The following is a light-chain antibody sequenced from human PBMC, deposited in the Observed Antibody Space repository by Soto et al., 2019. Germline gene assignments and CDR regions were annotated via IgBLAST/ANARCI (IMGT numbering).Light chain of an antibody. CDR2: EVS. Sequence: QSALTQPASVSGSPGQSITISCTGTSSDVGGYNYVSWYQQHPGKAPKLMIYEVSNRPSRVSNRFSGSKSGNTASLTISGLQAEDEADYYCSSYTSSRTPYVFGTGTKLTVL. J-gene: IGLJ1*01. CDR3: SSYTSSRTPYV. V-gene: IGLV2-14*01. CDR1: SSDVGGYNY.